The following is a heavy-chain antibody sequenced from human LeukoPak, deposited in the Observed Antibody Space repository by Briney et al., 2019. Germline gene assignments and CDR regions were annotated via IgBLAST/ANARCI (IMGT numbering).Heavy chain of an antibody. CDR3: VKAILFGSVSYYAD. V-gene: IGHV3-74*01. CDR1: GFTFSSYW. CDR2: INSAGIST. Sequence: GGSLRLSCTASGFTFSSYWMHWVRQVPGKGLVWVXRINSAGISTNYADSVKGRFTISRDNAKNTLYLQMGSLRAEDTAVYYCVKAILFGSVSYYADWGQGTLVTVSS. D-gene: IGHD3-22*01. J-gene: IGHJ4*02.